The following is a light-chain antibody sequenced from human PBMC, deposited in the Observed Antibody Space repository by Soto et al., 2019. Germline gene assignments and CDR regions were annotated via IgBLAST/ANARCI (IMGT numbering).Light chain of an antibody. CDR1: SGSIASNY. CDR2: ENN. CDR3: QSYDSTSWV. Sequence: NFMLTQPHSVSESPGRTVTISCTRSSGSIASNYVQWYQQRPGSSPTTVIYENNQRPSGVPDRFSGSIDSSSNSASLTISGLWTEDEADYYCQSYDSTSWVFGGGTELTVL. V-gene: IGLV6-57*01. J-gene: IGLJ3*02.